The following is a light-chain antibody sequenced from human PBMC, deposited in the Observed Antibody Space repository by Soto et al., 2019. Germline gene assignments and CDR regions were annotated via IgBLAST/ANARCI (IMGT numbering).Light chain of an antibody. CDR1: TSDVGGYDY. J-gene: IGLJ1*01. CDR3: CSYAGDFYV. V-gene: IGLV2-11*01. Sequence: ALTQPRSVSGSPGQSVAISCTGTTSDVGGYDYVSWHQQHPGKAPELIIFDVSKRPSGVPDRFSGSKSGNTASLTISGLQAEDEADYFCCSYAGDFYVFGSGTKLTVL. CDR2: DVS.